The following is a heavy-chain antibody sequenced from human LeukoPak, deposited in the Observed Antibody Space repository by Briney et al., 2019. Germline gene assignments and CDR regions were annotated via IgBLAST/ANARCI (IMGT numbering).Heavy chain of an antibody. J-gene: IGHJ3*02. Sequence: SETLSLTCTVSGYSISSGYYWGWIRQPPGKGLEWIGSIYHSGSTYYNPSLKSRVTISVDTSKNQFSLKLSSVTAADTAVYYCARDPADTAMAHDAFDIWGQGTMVTVSS. CDR3: ARDPADTAMAHDAFDI. CDR2: IYHSGST. CDR1: GYSISSGYY. D-gene: IGHD5-18*01. V-gene: IGHV4-38-2*02.